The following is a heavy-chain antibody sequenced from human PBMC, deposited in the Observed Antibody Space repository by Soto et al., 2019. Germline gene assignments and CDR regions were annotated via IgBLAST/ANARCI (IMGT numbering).Heavy chain of an antibody. CDR1: GLPFNRNG. V-gene: IGHV3-33*01. CDR3: ARYRSDGNYLYYGMDV. CDR2: IWYDGSKE. Sequence: GGSLRLSCAASGLPFNRNGMHWVRQAPGKGLEWVAVIWYDGSKEYYSDSVKGRFTISRDNSKNMLYLKMNSVRVEDTAVYFCARYRSDGNYLYYGMDVWGQGNTVTVSS. D-gene: IGHD3-10*01. J-gene: IGHJ6*02.